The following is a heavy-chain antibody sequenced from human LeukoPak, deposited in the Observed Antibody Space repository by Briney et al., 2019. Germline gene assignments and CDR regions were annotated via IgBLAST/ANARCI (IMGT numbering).Heavy chain of an antibody. Sequence: SETLSLTCTVSSGSIRNSNYYWGWIRQPPGKGLEWIGSVFYDGSSDYNPSLKSRVTISVDTSKNQFSLKLSSVTAADTAVYYCARGAAAGWFDPWGQGTVVTVSS. CDR1: SGSIRNSNYY. CDR3: ARGAAAGWFDP. CDR2: VFYDGSS. V-gene: IGHV4-39*07. D-gene: IGHD6-13*01. J-gene: IGHJ5*02.